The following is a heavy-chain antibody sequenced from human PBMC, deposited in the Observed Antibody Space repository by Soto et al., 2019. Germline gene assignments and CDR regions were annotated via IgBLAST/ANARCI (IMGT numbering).Heavy chain of an antibody. CDR1: EGTFSSFT. Sequence: QVQLVQSGAQVENPGDWVKVSCKASEGTFSSFTINWEQNAHGHGLSWMGWIIPILGIANYAQKYQCRVAITADKSTSTACIELSRLRSEDTAVYYCAIVGSSGWLKGVYFDICVQGTMVTASS. J-gene: IGHJ3*02. V-gene: IGHV1-69*02. CDR3: AIVGSSGWLKGVYFDI. CDR2: IIPILGIA. D-gene: IGHD6-13*01.